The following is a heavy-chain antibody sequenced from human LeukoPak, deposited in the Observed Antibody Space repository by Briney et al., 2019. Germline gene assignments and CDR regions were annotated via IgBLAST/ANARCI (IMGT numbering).Heavy chain of an antibody. CDR3: ARDRVAAAGMDV. CDR2: IYYSGST. CDR1: GASISSYS. D-gene: IGHD6-13*01. J-gene: IGHJ6*02. V-gene: IGHV4-59*01. Sequence: PSETLSLTCTVSGASISSYSWSWIRQPPWKGLEWIGYIYYSGSTDYNPSLNSRVTISVDTSKNQFSLKLSSVTAADTAVYYCARDRVAAAGMDVWGQGTTVTASS.